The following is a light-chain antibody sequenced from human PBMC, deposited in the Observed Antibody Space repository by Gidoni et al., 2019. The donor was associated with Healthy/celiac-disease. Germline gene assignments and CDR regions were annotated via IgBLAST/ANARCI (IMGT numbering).Light chain of an antibody. CDR3: QSADSSGTYRV. V-gene: IGLV3-25*03. Sequence: SYELTQPPSVSVSPGQTARITCSGDALPKQYAYWYQQKPGQAPVLVIYKDSDRRSGTTVTLTISGVQAEDEADYYCQSADSSGTYRVFGGGTKLTVL. CDR1: ALPKQY. J-gene: IGLJ3*02. CDR2: KDS.